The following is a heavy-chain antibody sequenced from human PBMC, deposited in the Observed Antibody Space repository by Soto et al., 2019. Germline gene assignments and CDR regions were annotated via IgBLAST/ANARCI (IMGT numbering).Heavy chain of an antibody. V-gene: IGHV3-33*01. CDR3: ARDFSPRNTKSGGVPDV. D-gene: IGHD3-16*01. Sequence: QVQLVESGGGVVQPGRSLRLSCAASGFTFSSYGMHWVRQAPGKGLEWVAVIWYDGSNKYYADSVKGRFTISRDNSKNTLYLQMNSLRAEDTAVYYCARDFSPRNTKSGGVPDVWGQGTTVTVSS. CDR1: GFTFSSYG. CDR2: IWYDGSNK. J-gene: IGHJ6*02.